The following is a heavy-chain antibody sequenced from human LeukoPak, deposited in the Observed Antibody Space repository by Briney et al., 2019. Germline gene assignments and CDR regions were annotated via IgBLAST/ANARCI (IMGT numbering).Heavy chain of an antibody. V-gene: IGHV3-21*01. J-gene: IGHJ4*02. CDR3: ARGSYCSSTSCYTSDY. D-gene: IGHD2-2*02. CDR1: GFTFSSYS. Sequence: GGSLRLSCAASGFTFSSYSINWVRQAPGKGLEWVSSISSSSSYIYYADSVKGRFTISRDNAKNSLYLQMNSLRAEDTAVYYCARGSYCSSTSCYTSDYWGQGTLVTVSS. CDR2: ISSSSSYI.